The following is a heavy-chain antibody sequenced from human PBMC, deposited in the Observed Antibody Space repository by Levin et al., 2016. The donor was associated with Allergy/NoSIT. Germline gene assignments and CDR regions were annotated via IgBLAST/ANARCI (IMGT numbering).Heavy chain of an antibody. D-gene: IGHD3-22*01. CDR3: ARGAKHIMTVVVLTSPFDY. Sequence: ASVKVSCKASGYTFTSYDINWVRQATGQGLEWMGWMNPNSGNTGYAQKFQGRVTMTRNTSIDTAYMELSSLRSEDTAVYYCARGAKHIMTVVVLTSPFDYWGQGTLVTVSS. J-gene: IGHJ4*02. CDR1: GYTFTSYD. CDR2: MNPNSGNT. V-gene: IGHV1-8*01.